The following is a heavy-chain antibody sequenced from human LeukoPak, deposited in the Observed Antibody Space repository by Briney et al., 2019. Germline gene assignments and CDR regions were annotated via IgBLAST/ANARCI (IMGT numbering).Heavy chain of an antibody. CDR1: GFTFSSYA. J-gene: IGHJ6*02. V-gene: IGHV3-23*01. D-gene: IGHD6-19*01. Sequence: GGSLRLSCAASGFTFSSYAMSWVRQAPGKGLEWVSAISGSGGSTYYADSVKGRFTISRDNSKNTLSLQMNSLRAEDTAVYYCARDSSGWAYYYYYGMDVWGQGTTVTVSS. CDR2: ISGSGGST. CDR3: ARDSSGWAYYYYYGMDV.